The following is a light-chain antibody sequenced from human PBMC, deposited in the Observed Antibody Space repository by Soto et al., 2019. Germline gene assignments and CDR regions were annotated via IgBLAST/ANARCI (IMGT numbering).Light chain of an antibody. V-gene: IGKV3-20*01. CDR2: GTS. Sequence: EIVVTQSPGTLSLSPGERDTLSCRASQSVSSSYLAWYQQKPGQAPRLLIYGTSSRATAIPDRFSGSGSGTDFTLTISRLEPEDFAVYYCQQYGSSSWTFGQGTKVDI. CDR1: QSVSSSY. CDR3: QQYGSSSWT. J-gene: IGKJ1*01.